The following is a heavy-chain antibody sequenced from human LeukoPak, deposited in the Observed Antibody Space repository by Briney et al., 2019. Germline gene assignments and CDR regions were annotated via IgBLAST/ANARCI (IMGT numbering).Heavy chain of an antibody. J-gene: IGHJ5*02. CDR3: ARFSATIAARLDFDP. CDR2: IYFSGGT. CDR1: GDSISSSNCY. V-gene: IGHV4-39*01. Sequence: PSETLSLTCTVSGDSISSSNCYWGWIRQPPGKGLEWIGSIYFSGGTYYNASLKSRVTISVDTSKNQFSLKLSSVTAADTAVYYCARFSATIAARLDFDPWGQGTLVTVSS. D-gene: IGHD6-6*01.